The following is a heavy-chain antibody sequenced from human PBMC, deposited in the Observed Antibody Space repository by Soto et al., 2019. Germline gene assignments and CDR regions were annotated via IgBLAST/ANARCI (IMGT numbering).Heavy chain of an antibody. J-gene: IGHJ4*02. CDR3: ARDVGLGPVTVSTHVDY. Sequence: QVQLVQSGAEVKKPGSSVKVSCKASGGTFSNYTITWVRQAPGQGLEWMGRIIPILDIANYAKKFQVRVTITAPKSTSTAYMELSSLRSEDTAVYYCARDVGLGPVTVSTHVDYWGQGTLVIVSS. CDR1: GGTFSNYT. V-gene: IGHV1-69*08. D-gene: IGHD4-17*01. CDR2: IIPILDIA.